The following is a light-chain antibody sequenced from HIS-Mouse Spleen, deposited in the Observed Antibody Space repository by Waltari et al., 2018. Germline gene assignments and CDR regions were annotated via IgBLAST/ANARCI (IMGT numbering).Light chain of an antibody. V-gene: IGLV3-10*01. CDR1: ALPKKY. J-gene: IGLJ2*01. CDR2: EDS. Sequence: SYELTQPPSVSVSPGQTARITCSGDALPKKYAYWYQQKSGQAPVLVIYEDSKRPSGIPEGFSGSSSGTMATLTISGAQVEDKADYYCYSTDSSGNHRVFGGGTKLTVL. CDR3: YSTDSSGNHRV.